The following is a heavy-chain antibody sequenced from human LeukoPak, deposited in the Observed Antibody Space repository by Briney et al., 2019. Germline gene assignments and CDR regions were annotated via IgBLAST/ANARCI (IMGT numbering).Heavy chain of an antibody. V-gene: IGHV3-9*01. D-gene: IGHD1-26*01. CDR1: GFTFDDYA. J-gene: IGHJ4*02. CDR2: ISWNSGSI. Sequence: GGSLRLSCAASGFTFDDYAMHWVRQAPGKGLEWVSGISWNSGSIGYADSVKGRFTISRDNAKNSLYLQMNSLRAEDTALYYCAKGPPSVGATLFDCWGQGTLVTVSS. CDR3: AKGPPSVGATLFDC.